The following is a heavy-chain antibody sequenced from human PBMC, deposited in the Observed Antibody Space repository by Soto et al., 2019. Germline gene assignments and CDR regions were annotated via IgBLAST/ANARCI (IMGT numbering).Heavy chain of an antibody. CDR2: IIPIFGTA. V-gene: IGHV1-69*13. Sequence: GASVKVSCKASGVTFSSYAISWVRQAPGQGLEWMGGIIPIFGTANYAQKFQGRVTITADESTSTAYMELSSLRSEDTAVYYCARNKRGDSSGHYLSDYWGQGTLVTVSS. CDR1: GVTFSSYA. CDR3: ARNKRGDSSGHYLSDY. J-gene: IGHJ4*02. D-gene: IGHD3-22*01.